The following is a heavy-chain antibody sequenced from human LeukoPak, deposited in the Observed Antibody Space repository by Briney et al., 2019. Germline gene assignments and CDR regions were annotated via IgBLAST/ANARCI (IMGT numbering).Heavy chain of an antibody. D-gene: IGHD2-2*01. CDR1: GYSFTSGHY. Sequence: PSETLSLTCSVSGYSFTSGHYWGWIRQPPGKGLEWNANIYHTGSAHYNPSLKSRVTISVDTSTNQFSLKLSSVTAADTAVYYCARYCTSTTCILRGFDYWGQGTLVTVSS. CDR3: ARYCTSTTCILRGFDY. CDR2: IYHTGSA. J-gene: IGHJ4*02. V-gene: IGHV4-38-2*01.